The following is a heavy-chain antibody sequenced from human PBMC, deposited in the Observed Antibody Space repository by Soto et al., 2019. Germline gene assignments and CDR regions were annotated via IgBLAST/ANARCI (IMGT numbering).Heavy chain of an antibody. CDR3: ARETATVTYSYVLDV. D-gene: IGHD4-17*01. CDR2: IWNDGSNK. Sequence: AGGSLRLSCAASGFTFRTYAMHWVRQAPGKGLEWVAVIWNDGSNKYYADSVKCRFTISRDNSKNTLYLQMNSLRPEDTAVYYCARETATVTYSYVLDVWGQGTTVTVSS. J-gene: IGHJ6*02. CDR1: GFTFRTYA. V-gene: IGHV3-33*01.